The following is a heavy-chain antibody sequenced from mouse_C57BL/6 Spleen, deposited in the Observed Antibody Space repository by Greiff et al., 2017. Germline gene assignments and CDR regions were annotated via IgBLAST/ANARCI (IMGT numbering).Heavy chain of an antibody. CDR1: GYTFTSYW. D-gene: IGHD2-4*01. J-gene: IGHJ4*01. Sequence: VQLQQPGAELVKPGASVKMSCKASGYTFTSYWITWVKQRPGQGLEWIGDIYPGSGSTNYNEKFKSKATLTVDTSSSTAYMQLSSLTSEDSAVYYCARSDYDYDYAMDYWGQGTSVTVSS. V-gene: IGHV1-55*01. CDR2: IYPGSGST. CDR3: ARSDYDYDYAMDY.